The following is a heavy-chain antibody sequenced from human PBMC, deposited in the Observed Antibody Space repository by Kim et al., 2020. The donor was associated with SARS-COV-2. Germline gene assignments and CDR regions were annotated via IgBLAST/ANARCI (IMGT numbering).Heavy chain of an antibody. CDR2: ISYDGRNK. V-gene: IGHV3-30*18. CDR1: GFTFSSYG. Sequence: GGSLRLSCAASGFTFSSYGMHWVRQAPGKGLEWVAVISYDGRNKYYADSVKGRFTISRDNSKNTLYLQMNSLRAEDTAVYYCAKDGDVNTAMVRWLGWGYYYYYGMDVWGQGTTVTVSS. J-gene: IGHJ6*02. D-gene: IGHD5-18*01. CDR3: AKDGDVNTAMVRWLGWGYYYYYGMDV.